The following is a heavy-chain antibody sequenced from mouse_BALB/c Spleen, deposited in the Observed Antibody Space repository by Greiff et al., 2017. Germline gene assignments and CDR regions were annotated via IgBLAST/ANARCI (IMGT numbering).Heavy chain of an antibody. CDR3: VDGYPSWFAY. CDR1: GYTFTSYT. D-gene: IGHD2-3*01. Sequence: QVQLKESGAELARPGASVKMSCKASGYTFTSYTMHWVKQRPGQGLEWIGYINPSSGYTNYNQKFKDKATLTADKSSSTAYMQLSSLTSEDSAVYYCVDGYPSWFAYWGQGTLVTVSA. J-gene: IGHJ3*01. CDR2: INPSSGYT. V-gene: IGHV1-4*01.